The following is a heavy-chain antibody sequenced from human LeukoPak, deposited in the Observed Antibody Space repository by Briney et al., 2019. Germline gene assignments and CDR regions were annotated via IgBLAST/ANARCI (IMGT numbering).Heavy chain of an antibody. D-gene: IGHD3-10*01. CDR2: IDPQDGQT. V-gene: IGHV1-24*01. CDR1: GYGLSILS. J-gene: IGHJ4*02. Sequence: ASVKVSCKISGYGLSILSIHWVRQAPGEGLQWVGGIDPQDGQTIYAQPFHGRATISEDTFSDTAYLELNSLRSEDTALYYCATHLDRSYYYFAFWGQGTRVLVSS. CDR3: ATHLDRSYYYFAF.